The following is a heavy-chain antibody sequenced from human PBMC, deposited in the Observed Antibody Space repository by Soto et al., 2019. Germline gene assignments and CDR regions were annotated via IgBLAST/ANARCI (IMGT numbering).Heavy chain of an antibody. Sequence: EVQLMESGGGLVQPGGSLRLSCAASGFTFSSYWMHWVRQAPGKGLVWVSRINSDGSSTTYADSVKGRFTISRDNAKNTLYLQMNRLRAEDTAVYCCVSGEGGWETDWSQGTLVTVSS. CDR2: INSDGSST. J-gene: IGHJ4*02. CDR1: GFTFSSYW. D-gene: IGHD6-19*01. V-gene: IGHV3-74*01. CDR3: VSGEGGWETD.